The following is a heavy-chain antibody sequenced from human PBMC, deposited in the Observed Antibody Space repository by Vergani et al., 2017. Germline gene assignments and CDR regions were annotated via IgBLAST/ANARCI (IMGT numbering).Heavy chain of an antibody. Sequence: QVQLQESGPGLVKPSETLTLTCDVSDSSIMTNPYWGWFRQSPGKGLECIGCIHHSVDTHYNSSLKSRVSISIVSSSKFSLSLTSVTAADTAIYYCARHRGSGSFFPSSYFYGMDVWGHGTTVTVSS. V-gene: IGHV4-38-2*01. J-gene: IGHJ6*02. D-gene: IGHD3-10*01. CDR2: IHHSVDT. CDR3: ARHRGSGSFFPSSYFYGMDV. CDR1: DSSIMTNPY.